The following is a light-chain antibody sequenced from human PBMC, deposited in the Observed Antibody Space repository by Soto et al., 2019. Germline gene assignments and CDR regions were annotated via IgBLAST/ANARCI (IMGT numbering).Light chain of an antibody. Sequence: DIVMTQSPLSLPVTPVEPASISCRSSQSLLHSNGYNYLDWYLQKPGQSPQLLIYLGSNRSSGVPDRFSGSGSGTDFTLKISRVEAEDVGVYYCMQALQTPYTFGGGTKVEIK. CDR3: MQALQTPYT. CDR1: QSLLHSNGYNY. J-gene: IGKJ4*01. CDR2: LGS. V-gene: IGKV2-28*01.